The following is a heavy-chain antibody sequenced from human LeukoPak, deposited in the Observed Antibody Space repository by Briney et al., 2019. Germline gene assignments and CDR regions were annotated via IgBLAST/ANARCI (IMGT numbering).Heavy chain of an antibody. D-gene: IGHD2-21*02. CDR3: ARDCPGRGDCYSDANAFDI. Sequence: AASVKVSCKASGYTFTGYYMHWVRQAPGQGLEWMGWINPNSGGTNYAQKFQGRVTMTRDTSISTAYMELSRLRSDDTAVYYCARDCPGRGDCYSDANAFDIWGQGTMVTVSS. V-gene: IGHV1-2*02. CDR1: GYTFTGYY. CDR2: INPNSGGT. J-gene: IGHJ3*02.